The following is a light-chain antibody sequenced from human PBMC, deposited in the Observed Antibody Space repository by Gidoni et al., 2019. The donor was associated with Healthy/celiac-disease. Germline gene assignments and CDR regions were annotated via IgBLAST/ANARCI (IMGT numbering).Light chain of an antibody. Sequence: QSALTQPASVSGSPGQSITISCTGTGTDVGGYKYISWYQQHPDRAPKLIIYDVNNRPPGGSDRFSGSRSGNTASLTISGLRAEDEADYYCSSYTSRVLFGGGTKLTVL. J-gene: IGLJ2*01. CDR3: SSYTSRVL. CDR1: GTDVGGYKY. CDR2: DVN. V-gene: IGLV2-14*03.